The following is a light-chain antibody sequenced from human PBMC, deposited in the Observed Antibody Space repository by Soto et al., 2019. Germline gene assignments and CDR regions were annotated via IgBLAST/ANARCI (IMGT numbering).Light chain of an antibody. CDR2: DVS. CDR1: SSDVGGYNY. J-gene: IGLJ2*01. CDR3: CSYTSSSTLV. Sequence: QSALTQPASVSGSPGQSITNSCTGTSSDVGGYNYVSWYQQHPGKAPKLMIYDVSNRPSGVSNRFSGSKSGNTASLTISGLQAEDEADYYCCSYTSSSTLVFGGGTKLTVL. V-gene: IGLV2-14*01.